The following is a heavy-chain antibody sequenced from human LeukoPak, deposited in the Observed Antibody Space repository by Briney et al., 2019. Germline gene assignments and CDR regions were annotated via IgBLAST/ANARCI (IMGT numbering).Heavy chain of an antibody. Sequence: ASVKVSCKASGYTFTSYAISWVGQAPGQGLEWMGWIRGYNGNTKYAQKVQGRVTMTTDTSTSTAYMELRSLRSDDTAVYYCARGYSYGSDYYYGMDVWGQGTTVTVSS. CDR2: IRGYNGNT. V-gene: IGHV1-18*01. D-gene: IGHD5-18*01. CDR3: ARGYSYGSDYYYGMDV. J-gene: IGHJ6*02. CDR1: GYTFTSYA.